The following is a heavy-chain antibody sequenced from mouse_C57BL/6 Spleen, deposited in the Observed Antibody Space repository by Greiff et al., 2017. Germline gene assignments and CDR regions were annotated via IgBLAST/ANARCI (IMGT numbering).Heavy chain of an antibody. CDR1: GYTFTDYE. D-gene: IGHD1-1*01. CDR2: IDPETGGT. CDR3: TTSTVDYFDY. J-gene: IGHJ2*01. Sequence: VKLMESGAELVRPGASVTLSCKASGYTFTDYEMHWVKQTPVHGLEWIGAIDPETGGTAYNQKFKGKAILTADKSSSTAYMELRSLTSEDSAVYYCTTSTVDYFDYWGQGTTLTVSS. V-gene: IGHV1-15*01.